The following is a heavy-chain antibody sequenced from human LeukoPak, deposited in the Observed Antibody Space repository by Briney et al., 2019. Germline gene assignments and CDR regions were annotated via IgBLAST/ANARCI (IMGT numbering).Heavy chain of an antibody. CDR2: INPNSGGI. CDR1: GYTFTGYY. D-gene: IGHD3-16*02. J-gene: IGHJ3*02. V-gene: IGHV1-2*02. CDR3: ARRLWGSYRYDAFDI. Sequence: ASVKVSCKASGYTFTGYYMHWVRQAPGQGLEWMGWINPNSGGINYAQKFQGRVTMTRDTSISTAYMELSRLRSDDTAVYYCARRLWGSYRYDAFDIWGQGTMVTVSS.